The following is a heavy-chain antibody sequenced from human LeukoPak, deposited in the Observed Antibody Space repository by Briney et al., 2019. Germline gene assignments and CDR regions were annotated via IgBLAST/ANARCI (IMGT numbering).Heavy chain of an antibody. CDR3: ARDQGGSLDY. CDR1: GFTFSNTW. V-gene: IGHV3-7*01. Sequence: GGSLRLSCAASGFTFSNTWMAWVRQAPGKGLEWVANINQDGSTKQYVDSVKGRFTITRDNAKNSVYLQMNSLRAEDTAVYYCARDQGGSLDYWGQGTLVTVSS. J-gene: IGHJ4*02. CDR2: INQDGSTK. D-gene: IGHD1-26*01.